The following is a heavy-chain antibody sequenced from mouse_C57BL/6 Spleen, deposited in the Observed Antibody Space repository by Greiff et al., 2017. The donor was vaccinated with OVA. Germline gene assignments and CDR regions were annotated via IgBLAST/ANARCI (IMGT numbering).Heavy chain of an antibody. CDR3: ARGPGTGYYFDY. CDR2: ISSGGSYT. D-gene: IGHD3-3*01. V-gene: IGHV5-6*01. Sequence: EVMLVESGGDLVKPGGSLKLSCAASGFTFSSYGMSWVRQTPDKRLEWVATISSGGSYTYYPDSVKGRFTISRDNAKNTLYLQMSSLKSEDTAMYYCARGPGTGYYFDYWGQGTTLTVSS. J-gene: IGHJ2*01. CDR1: GFTFSSYG.